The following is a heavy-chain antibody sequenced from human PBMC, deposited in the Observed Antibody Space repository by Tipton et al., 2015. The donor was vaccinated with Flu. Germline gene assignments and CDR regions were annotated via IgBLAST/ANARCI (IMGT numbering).Heavy chain of an antibody. CDR1: GGSISSSSYY. J-gene: IGHJ4*02. D-gene: IGHD4-23*01. Sequence: LSLSCTVSGGSISSSSYYWGWIRQPPGKGLEWIGSIYYSGSTYYNPSLKSRVTISVDTSKNQFSLKLSSVTAADTAVYYCASSHGGNFDYWGQGTLVTVSS. V-gene: IGHV4-39*07. CDR2: IYYSGST. CDR3: ASSHGGNFDY.